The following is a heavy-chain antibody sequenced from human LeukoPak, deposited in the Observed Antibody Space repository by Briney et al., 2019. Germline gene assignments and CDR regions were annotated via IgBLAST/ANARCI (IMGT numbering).Heavy chain of an antibody. CDR1: GFTFSSYG. CDR2: ISYDGSNK. V-gene: IGHV3-30*18. Sequence: PGGSLRLSCAASGFTFSSYGMHWVRQAPGKGLEWVAVISYDGSNKYYADSVKGRFTISRDNSKNTLYLQMNSLRAEDTAVYYCAKDYELLVGATTYYFDYWGQGTLVTVSS. J-gene: IGHJ4*02. CDR3: AKDYELLVGATTYYFDY. D-gene: IGHD1-26*01.